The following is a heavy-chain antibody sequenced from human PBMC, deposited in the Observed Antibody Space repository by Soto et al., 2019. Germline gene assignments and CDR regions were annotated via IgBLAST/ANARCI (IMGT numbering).Heavy chain of an antibody. Sequence: PGGSLRLSCAVSGFTVSYNYMNWVRQAPGKGLEWVSVIYRGGDTFYADSVKGRFTISRDNSKNTLYLQMNSLRAEDTAVYYCARGMYGSGSYYIGDAFDMWGQGTMVP. V-gene: IGHV3-53*01. J-gene: IGHJ3*02. D-gene: IGHD3-10*01. CDR2: IYRGGDT. CDR3: ARGMYGSGSYYIGDAFDM. CDR1: GFTVSYNY.